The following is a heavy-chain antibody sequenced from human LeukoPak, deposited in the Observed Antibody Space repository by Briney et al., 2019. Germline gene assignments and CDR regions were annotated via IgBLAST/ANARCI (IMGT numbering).Heavy chain of an antibody. J-gene: IGHJ4*02. CDR2: IKQDGSEI. D-gene: IGHD5-24*01. Sequence: GGSLRLFCAASGFSFSSYWMSWVRQAPGKVLEWVANIKQDGSEIFYAGSVKGRFTISRDNAKNSLYLQMNSLRAEDTAVYYCARSPDGFDYWGRGTLVTVSS. V-gene: IGHV3-7*03. CDR3: ARSPDGFDY. CDR1: GFSFSSYW.